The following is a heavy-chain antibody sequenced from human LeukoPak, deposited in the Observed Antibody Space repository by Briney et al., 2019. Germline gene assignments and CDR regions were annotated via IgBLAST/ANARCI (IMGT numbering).Heavy chain of an antibody. CDR1: GGSFSGYY. CDR2: INHSGST. CDR3: ARRRYQLLYYAFDI. D-gene: IGHD2-2*02. J-gene: IGHJ3*02. V-gene: IGHV4-34*01. Sequence: SETLSLTCAVYGGSFSGYYWSWIRQPPGKGLEWIGEINHSGSTNYNPSLKSRVTISVDTSKNQFSLKLSSVTAADTAVYYCARRRYQLLYYAFDIWGQGTMVTVSS.